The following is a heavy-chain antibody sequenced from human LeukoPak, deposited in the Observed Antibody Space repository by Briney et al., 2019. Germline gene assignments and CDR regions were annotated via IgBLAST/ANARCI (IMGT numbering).Heavy chain of an antibody. D-gene: IGHD4-11*01. Sequence: PSETLSLTCTVSGYSISSGYYWGWIRQPPGKGLEWIGSIDQSGSAYYNPSLRSRVTISLDTSKNQVYLKVNSVTAADTAVYYCVRSEINDYSKYWGQGTLVTVSS. CDR2: IDQSGSA. V-gene: IGHV4-38-2*02. J-gene: IGHJ4*02. CDR1: GYSISSGYY. CDR3: VRSEINDYSKY.